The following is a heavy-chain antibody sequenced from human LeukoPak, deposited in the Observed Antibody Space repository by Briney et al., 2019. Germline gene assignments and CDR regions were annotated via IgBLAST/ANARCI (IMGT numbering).Heavy chain of an antibody. D-gene: IGHD5-18*01. CDR1: GGSVSSGNYY. CDR3: ARVNSGHSYGNFDY. V-gene: IGHV4-61*01. CDR2: LYYSGST. J-gene: IGHJ4*02. Sequence: SETLSLTCTVSGGSVSSGNYYWSRIRQPPGKGLECIGYLYYSGSTNYNPSLKSRVTISVDTSKNQFFLKLSSVTAADTAVYYCARVNSGHSYGNFDYWGQGTLVTVSS.